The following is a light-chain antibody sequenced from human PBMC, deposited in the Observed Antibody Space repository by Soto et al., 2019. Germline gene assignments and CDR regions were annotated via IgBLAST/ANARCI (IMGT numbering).Light chain of an antibody. CDR1: QFFGSDY. CDR2: GAS. V-gene: IGKV3-20*01. Sequence: ETVLTQSPDTLSLSPGERATLSCRASQFFGSDYLAWYQQKPGQPPRLLIYGASRRATGIPDRFSGSGSGTDFTLTISSLEPEDFAMYYCQKYDGAGTFGQGTKVDIK. J-gene: IGKJ1*01. CDR3: QKYDGAGT.